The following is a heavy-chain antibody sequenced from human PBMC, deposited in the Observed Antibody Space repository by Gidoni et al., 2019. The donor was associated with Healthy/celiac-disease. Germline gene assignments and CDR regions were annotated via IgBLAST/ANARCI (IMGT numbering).Heavy chain of an antibody. J-gene: IGHJ3*02. Sequence: EVQLLESGGGLVQPGGSLRLSCAASGFTFSSYAMGWVRQAPGKGLGWVLAFSCSGGSTYYADSVKGRFTISRDNSKNPLYLQMNSLRAEDTAVYYCAKGQQWLVLDAFDIWGQGTMVTVSS. CDR2: FSCSGGST. D-gene: IGHD6-19*01. CDR1: GFTFSSYA. CDR3: AKGQQWLVLDAFDI. V-gene: IGHV3-23*01.